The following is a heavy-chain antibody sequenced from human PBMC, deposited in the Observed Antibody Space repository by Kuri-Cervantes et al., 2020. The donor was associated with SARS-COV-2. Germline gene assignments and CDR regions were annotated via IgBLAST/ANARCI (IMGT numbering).Heavy chain of an antibody. D-gene: IGHD3-9*01. Sequence: GGSRRLSCAAAGFSFSSYWMSWVRQAPGKGLEWVANIKQDGSEKYYVDSVKGRFTISRDNAKNSLYLQMNSLRAEDTAVYYCSRDWLRGGFDYWGQGTLVTVSS. V-gene: IGHV3-7*05. J-gene: IGHJ4*02. CDR2: IKQDGSEK. CDR1: GFSFSSYW. CDR3: SRDWLRGGFDY.